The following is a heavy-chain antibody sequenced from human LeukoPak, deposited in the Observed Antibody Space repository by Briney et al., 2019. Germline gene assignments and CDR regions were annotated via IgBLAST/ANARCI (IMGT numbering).Heavy chain of an antibody. CDR1: GFTFSSYA. Sequence: PGGSLRLSCAASGFTFSSYAMSWVRQAPGKGLEWVSSISGSGGSTYYADSVKGRFTISRDNSKNTLYLQMNSLRAEDTAVYYCATRRYSGNYWYYFDYWGQGTLVTVSS. V-gene: IGHV3-23*01. J-gene: IGHJ4*02. D-gene: IGHD1-26*01. CDR2: ISGSGGST. CDR3: ATRRYSGNYWYYFDY.